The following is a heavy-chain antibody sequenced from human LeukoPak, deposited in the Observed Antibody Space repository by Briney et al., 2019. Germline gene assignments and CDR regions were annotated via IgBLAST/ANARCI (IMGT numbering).Heavy chain of an antibody. Sequence: ASVKVSCKASGGTFSSYAISWVRQAPGQGLEWMGGIIPIFGTANYAQKFQGRVTITADESTSTAYMELSSLRSEDTAVYYCAREGGYSYAFDPWGPGTLVTVSS. CDR3: AREGGYSYAFDP. CDR1: GGTFSSYA. V-gene: IGHV1-69*01. J-gene: IGHJ5*02. D-gene: IGHD5-18*01. CDR2: IIPIFGTA.